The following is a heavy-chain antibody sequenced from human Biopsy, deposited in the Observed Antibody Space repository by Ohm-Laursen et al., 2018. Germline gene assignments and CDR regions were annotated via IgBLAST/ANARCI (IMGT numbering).Heavy chain of an antibody. CDR3: ATKLTGYFHH. Sequence: GASVKVSCKAPGGTFSNYGVNWVRQAPGQGLEWLGGNIPILGTGNYAQKFQDRVTVAADTSTSTATMELRSLRSDDTAMYYCATKLTGYFHHWGQGTLAIVSS. D-gene: IGHD3-9*01. CDR1: GGTFSNYG. J-gene: IGHJ1*01. CDR2: NIPILGTG. V-gene: IGHV1-69*06.